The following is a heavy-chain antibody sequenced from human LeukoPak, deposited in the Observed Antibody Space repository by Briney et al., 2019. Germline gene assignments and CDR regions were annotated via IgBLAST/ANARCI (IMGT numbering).Heavy chain of an antibody. V-gene: IGHV3-20*04. CDR3: ARGNNWNYEDYYYYYYMDV. CDR2: INWNGGST. D-gene: IGHD1-7*01. J-gene: IGHJ6*03. Sequence: GGSLRLSCAASGFTFDDYGMSWVRQAPGKGLEWVSGINWNGGSTGYADSVKGRFTISRDNAKNSLYPQMNSLRAEDTALYYCARGNNWNYEDYYYYYYMDVWGKGTTVTVSS. CDR1: GFTFDDYG.